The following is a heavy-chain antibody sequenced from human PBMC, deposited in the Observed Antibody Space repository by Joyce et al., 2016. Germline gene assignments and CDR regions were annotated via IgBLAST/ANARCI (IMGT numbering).Heavy chain of an antibody. CDR2: INQAGSTR. Sequence: EVQLVESGGGLVQPGGSLRLSCAASGFTFSSYWMSWVRQAQGKGLEWVANINQAGSTRYLVDSAKGRFAISRDNARNSLDLQMNSLRAEDTAVYYCVRGTWVAESWGQGNLVTVSS. CDR3: VRGTWVAES. J-gene: IGHJ5*02. CDR1: GFTFSSYW. D-gene: IGHD6-19*01. V-gene: IGHV3-7*01.